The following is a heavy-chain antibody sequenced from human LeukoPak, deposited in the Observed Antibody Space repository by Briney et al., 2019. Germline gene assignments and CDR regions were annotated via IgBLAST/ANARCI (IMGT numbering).Heavy chain of an antibody. CDR2: ISASSSYI. CDR1: GFTFSGYD. D-gene: IGHD3-10*01. Sequence: PGGSLRLSCAASGFTFSGYDMNWVRQAPGKGLEWVSSISASSSYIYFADSVKGRFTISRDNAENSLYLQMNSLRAEDTAVYYCSRAPYGSGTYWYFDLWGRGTLVTVSS. V-gene: IGHV3-21*01. J-gene: IGHJ2*01. CDR3: SRAPYGSGTYWYFDL.